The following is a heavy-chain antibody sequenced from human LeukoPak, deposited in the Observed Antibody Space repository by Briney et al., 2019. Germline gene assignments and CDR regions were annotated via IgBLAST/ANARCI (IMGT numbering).Heavy chain of an antibody. CDR3: ARHPYGSGTNWFDP. V-gene: IGHV4-59*08. Sequence: SETLSLTCTVSGGSISSSYWSWIRQPPGKGLEWIGYIYNSGSTNYNPSLKSRVTISVDTSKNQISLKLSSVTAADTAVYYCARHPYGSGTNWFDPWGQGTLVTVSS. J-gene: IGHJ5*02. CDR1: GGSISSSY. CDR2: IYNSGST. D-gene: IGHD3-10*01.